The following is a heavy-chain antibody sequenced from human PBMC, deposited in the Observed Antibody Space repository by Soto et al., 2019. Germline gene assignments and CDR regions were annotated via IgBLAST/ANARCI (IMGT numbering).Heavy chain of an antibody. CDR3: ARDEGYSDSSGYYDY. Sequence: ASVKVSCKASGYTFTNYAFHWVRQAPGQRLEWMGWINAGNGNTRYSQKFQGRVTITRDTSASTAYMELSSLRSEDTALYYCARDEGYSDSSGYYDYWGQGTLVTAPQ. D-gene: IGHD3-22*01. J-gene: IGHJ4*02. CDR2: INAGNGNT. CDR1: GYTFTNYA. V-gene: IGHV1-3*01.